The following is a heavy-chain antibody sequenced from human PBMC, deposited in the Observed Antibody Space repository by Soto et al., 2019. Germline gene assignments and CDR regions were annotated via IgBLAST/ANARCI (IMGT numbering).Heavy chain of an antibody. CDR1: GGSISSSNW. CDR3: ARGGRQKGAYYYYYGMDV. CDR2: IYHSGST. V-gene: IGHV4-4*02. J-gene: IGHJ6*02. Sequence: SETLSLTCAVSGGSISSSNWWSWVRQPPGKGLEWIGEIYHSGSTNYNPSLKSRVTISVDKSKNQFSLKLSSVTAADTAVYYCARGGRQKGAYYYYYGMDVWGQGTTVT.